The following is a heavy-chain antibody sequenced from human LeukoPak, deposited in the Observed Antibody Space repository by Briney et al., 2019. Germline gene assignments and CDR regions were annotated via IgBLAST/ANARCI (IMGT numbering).Heavy chain of an antibody. Sequence: ASVKVSCKASGYTFTSYYMHWVRQAPGQGLEWMGIINPSGGSTSYAQKFQGRVTMTRDMSTSTVYMELSSLRSEDTAVYYCAREWGSYQLHPTTWFDPWRQRTLLTVSS. CDR1: GYTFTSYY. J-gene: IGHJ5*02. CDR2: INPSGGST. CDR3: AREWGSYQLHPTTWFDP. D-gene: IGHD2-2*01. V-gene: IGHV1-46*01.